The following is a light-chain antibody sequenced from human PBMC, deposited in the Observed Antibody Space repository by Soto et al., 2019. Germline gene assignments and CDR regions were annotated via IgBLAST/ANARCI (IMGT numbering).Light chain of an antibody. CDR1: QGIGVY. V-gene: IGKV1-27*01. J-gene: IGKJ4*01. CDR3: QKYNSAPLT. Sequence: GDRVTITCRASQGIGVYLVWFQQKPGNVPRLLIYAASTLQSGVPSRFSGSGSGTDFTLTISSLQPEDVATYYCQKYNSAPLTFGGGTKVDIK. CDR2: AAS.